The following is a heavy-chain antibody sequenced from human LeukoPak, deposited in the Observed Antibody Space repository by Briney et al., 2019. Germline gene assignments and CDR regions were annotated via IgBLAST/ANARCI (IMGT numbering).Heavy chain of an antibody. CDR1: GGSISSHY. D-gene: IGHD5-12*01. Sequence: SETLSLTCTVSGGSISSHYWIWIRQPPGKGLEWIGDIYYSGATNYNPSLKSRVTISVDTSKNQFSLRVSSVTAADTAVYYCVRLWLRWGIDYWGQGSLVSVSS. J-gene: IGHJ4*02. CDR2: IYYSGAT. CDR3: VRLWLRWGIDY. V-gene: IGHV4-59*08.